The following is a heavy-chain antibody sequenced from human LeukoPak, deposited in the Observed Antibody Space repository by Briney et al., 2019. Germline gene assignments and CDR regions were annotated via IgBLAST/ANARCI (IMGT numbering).Heavy chain of an antibody. Sequence: SETLSLTCTVSGYSISSGYYWGWIRQPPGKGLEWIGSIYHSGSTYYNPSLKSRVTISVDTSKNQFSLKLSSVTAADTAVYYCARDLKGIAVADYYYMGVWGKGTTVTVSS. CDR1: GYSISSGYY. V-gene: IGHV4-38-2*02. CDR2: IYHSGST. D-gene: IGHD6-19*01. J-gene: IGHJ6*03. CDR3: ARDLKGIAVADYYYMGV.